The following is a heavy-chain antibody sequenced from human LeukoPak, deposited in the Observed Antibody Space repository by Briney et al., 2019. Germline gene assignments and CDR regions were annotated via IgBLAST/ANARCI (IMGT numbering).Heavy chain of an antibody. Sequence: SETLSLTCTVSGGSISSYYWSWIRQPPGKGLEWIGYIYYSGSTDSNPSLKSRVTISVDTSKNQFSLKLRSVTAADTAVYYCARRPRNDILTGTPFDYWGQGILVTVSS. V-gene: IGHV4-59*01. CDR1: GGSISSYY. CDR2: IYYSGST. J-gene: IGHJ4*02. D-gene: IGHD3-9*01. CDR3: ARRPRNDILTGTPFDY.